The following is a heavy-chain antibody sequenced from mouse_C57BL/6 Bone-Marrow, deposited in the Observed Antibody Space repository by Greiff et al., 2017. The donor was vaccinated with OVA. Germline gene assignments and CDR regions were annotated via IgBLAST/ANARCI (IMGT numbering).Heavy chain of an antibody. Sequence: QVQLKESGAELARPGASVKLSCKASGYTFTSYGISWVKQRTGQGLEWIGEIYHRSGNTYYNEKFKGKATLTADKSSSTAYMELRSLTSEDSAVYFCGPVPFAYWGQGTLVTVSA. J-gene: IGHJ3*01. CDR2: IYHRSGNT. V-gene: IGHV1-81*01. CDR1: GYTFTSYG. CDR3: GPVPFAY.